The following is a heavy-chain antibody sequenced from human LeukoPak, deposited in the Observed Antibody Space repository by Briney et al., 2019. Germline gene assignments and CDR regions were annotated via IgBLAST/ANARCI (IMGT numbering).Heavy chain of an antibody. J-gene: IGHJ4*02. D-gene: IGHD6-13*01. CDR1: GFTFSSYA. CDR2: ISGSGGST. Sequence: GGSLRLSCAASGFTFSSYAMSWVRQAPGKGLEWVSAISGSGGSTYDAYSVKGRFIISRDNSKNTLYLRMTSLRAEDTAVYYCAKAIAGTEWGQGTLVTVSS. CDR3: AKAIAGTE. V-gene: IGHV3-23*01.